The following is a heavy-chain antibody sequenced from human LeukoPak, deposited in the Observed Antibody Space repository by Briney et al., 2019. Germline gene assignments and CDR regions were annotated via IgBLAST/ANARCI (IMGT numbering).Heavy chain of an antibody. D-gene: IGHD3-22*01. CDR3: ARPNHYDSSGYYRQFDY. Sequence: SVKVSCKASGGTFSSYAISWVRQAPGQGLEWMGGIIPIFGTANYAQKFQGRVTITADESTSTAYMELSSLRSEDTAVYYCARPNHYDSSGYYRQFDYWGQGTLVTVSS. V-gene: IGHV1-69*13. CDR2: IIPIFGTA. J-gene: IGHJ4*02. CDR1: GGTFSSYA.